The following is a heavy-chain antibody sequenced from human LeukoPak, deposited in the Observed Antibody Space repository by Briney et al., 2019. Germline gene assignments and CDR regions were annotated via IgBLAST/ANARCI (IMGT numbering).Heavy chain of an antibody. D-gene: IGHD6-19*01. CDR2: ISAYNGNT. CDR1: RYTFTSSR. CDR3: ARGDSGWSSTFRY. Sequence: ASVKVSCKPSRYTFTSSRISSVRPAPRPGLERMGWISAYNGNTNYAQKLQGRVTMTTDTSTSTAYMELRSLRSDDTAVYYCARGDSGWSSTFRYWGQGTLVTVSS. V-gene: IGHV1-18*01. J-gene: IGHJ4*02.